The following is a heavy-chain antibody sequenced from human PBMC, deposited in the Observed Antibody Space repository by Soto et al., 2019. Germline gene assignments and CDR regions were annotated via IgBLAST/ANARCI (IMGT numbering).Heavy chain of an antibody. V-gene: IGHV3-33*01. CDR1: GFTFSSYG. CDR2: IWYDGSNK. CDR3: ASLGYCSGGSCPAII. J-gene: IGHJ4*02. Sequence: QPGGSLRLSCAASGFTFSSYGMHWVRQAPGKGLEWVAVIWYDGSNKYYADSVKGRFTISRDNSKNTLYLQMNSLRAEDTAVYYCASLGYCSGGSCPAIIWGQGTLVTVSS. D-gene: IGHD2-15*01.